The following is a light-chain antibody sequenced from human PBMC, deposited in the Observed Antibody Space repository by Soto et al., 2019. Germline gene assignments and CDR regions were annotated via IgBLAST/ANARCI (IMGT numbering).Light chain of an antibody. Sequence: DIQMTQSPSTLSASVGDRVTITCRASQSISSWLAWYQQKPGKAPKLLIYKASTLESGVPARFSGSGSGTEFTLTINSLQPDDFATYYCRQYNSYSQTFGQGTKVEV. CDR1: QSISSW. CDR3: RQYNSYSQT. CDR2: KAS. V-gene: IGKV1-5*03. J-gene: IGKJ1*01.